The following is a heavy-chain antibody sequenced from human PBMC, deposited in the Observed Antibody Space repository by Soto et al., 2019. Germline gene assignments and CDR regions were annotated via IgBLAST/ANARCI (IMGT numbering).Heavy chain of an antibody. CDR2: INPNRGGT. J-gene: IGHJ3*02. V-gene: IGHV1-2*02. D-gene: IGHD2-21*02. CDR1: GYTFTGYY. CDR3: ALVETATLDAFDI. Sequence: ASVKVSCKASGYTFTGYYMHWVRQAPGQGLEWMGWINPNRGGTNYAQKFQGRVTMTRDTSISTAYIELSRMRSDDTAVYYCALVETATLDAFDIWGQGTMVTVSS.